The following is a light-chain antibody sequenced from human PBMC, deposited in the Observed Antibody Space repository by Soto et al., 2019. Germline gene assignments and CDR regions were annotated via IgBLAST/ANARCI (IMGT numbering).Light chain of an antibody. CDR3: MQTLQCPWT. CDR1: QRLLHSNGYNY. V-gene: IGKV2-28*01. J-gene: IGKJ1*01. CDR2: MGS. Sequence: DIVMTQSPLSLPVTPGEPASISCRFSQRLLHSNGYNYLDWYLQKPGQSPQLLFCMGSNRASGVPDRFSGSGSGTDFTLTISRVEAEDFGVYYCMQTLQCPWTFGQGTQVDIK.